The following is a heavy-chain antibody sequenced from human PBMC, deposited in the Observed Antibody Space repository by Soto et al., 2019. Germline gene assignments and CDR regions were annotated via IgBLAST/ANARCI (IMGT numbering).Heavy chain of an antibody. D-gene: IGHD1-26*01. V-gene: IGHV4-59*12. Sequence: SETLSLTCTLSGGSFSPNHWSWIRQPPGKGLEWVGYIYYGGSTSYNPSLKSRVTISVDKSKNHFSLKLSSVTAADTAVYYCARSEATGLDHWGQGTLVTVSS. CDR1: GGSFSPNH. CDR3: ARSEATGLDH. CDR2: IYYGGST. J-gene: IGHJ4*02.